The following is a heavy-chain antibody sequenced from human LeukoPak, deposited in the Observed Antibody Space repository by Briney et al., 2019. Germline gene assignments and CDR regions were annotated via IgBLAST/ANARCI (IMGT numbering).Heavy chain of an antibody. D-gene: IGHD2-2*03. CDR3: ARAGVLDKGYMDV. V-gene: IGHV3-23*01. CDR1: GFTFSSYA. CDR2: ISGSGGST. J-gene: IGHJ6*03. Sequence: GGSLRLSCAASGFTFSSYAMSWVRQAPGKGLEWVSAISGSGGSTYYADSVKGRFTISRDNSKNTLYLQMNSLRAEDTAVYYCARAGVLDKGYMDVWGKGTTVTVSS.